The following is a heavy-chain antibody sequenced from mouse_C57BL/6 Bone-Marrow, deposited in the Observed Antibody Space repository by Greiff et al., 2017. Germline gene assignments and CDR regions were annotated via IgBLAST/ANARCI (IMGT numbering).Heavy chain of an antibody. J-gene: IGHJ3*01. V-gene: IGHV14-1*01. CDR1: GFNIKDYY. CDR3: TTDYSILWFAY. CDR2: IDPEDGDT. D-gene: IGHD2-5*01. Sequence: DVKLVESGAELVRPGASVKLSCTASGFNIKDYYMHWVKQRPEQGLEWIGRIDPEDGDTEYAPKFQGKATMTADTSSNTAYLQLRSLTSEDTAVYYCTTDYSILWFAYWGQGTLVTVSA.